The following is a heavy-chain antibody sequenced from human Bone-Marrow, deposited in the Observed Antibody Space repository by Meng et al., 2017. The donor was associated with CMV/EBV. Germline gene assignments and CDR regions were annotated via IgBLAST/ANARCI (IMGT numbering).Heavy chain of an antibody. D-gene: IGHD6-19*01. CDR3: ARDLGQWLARENWFAP. CDR1: GGSVSSGSYY. J-gene: IGHJ5*02. CDR2: IYYSGST. V-gene: IGHV4-61*01. Sequence: SETLSLTCTVSGGSVSSGSYYWSWIRQPPGKGLEWIGYIYYSGSTNYNPSLKSRVTISVDTSKNQFSLKLSSVTAADTAVYYCARDLGQWLARENWFAPWGQGTLVTVSS.